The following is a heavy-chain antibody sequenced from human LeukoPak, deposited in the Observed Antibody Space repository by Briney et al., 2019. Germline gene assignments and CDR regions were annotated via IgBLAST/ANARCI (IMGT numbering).Heavy chain of an antibody. CDR2: INPNSGGT. V-gene: IGHV1-2*04. J-gene: IGHJ6*02. D-gene: IGHD6-25*01. Sequence: ASVKVSCKASGYTFTGYYMHWVRQAPGQGLEWMGWINPNSGGTNYAQKFQGWVTMTRDTSISTAYMELSRLRSDDTAVYYSARDEAALYGMDVWGQGTTVTVSS. CDR1: GYTFTGYY. CDR3: ARDEAALYGMDV.